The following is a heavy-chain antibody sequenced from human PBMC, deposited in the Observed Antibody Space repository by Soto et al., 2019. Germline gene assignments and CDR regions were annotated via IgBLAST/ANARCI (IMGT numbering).Heavy chain of an antibody. CDR1: GGSFSGYY. CDR3: ARAVFGSGYDYFFNY. CDR2: IYYSGST. D-gene: IGHD5-12*01. V-gene: IGHV4-59*01. Sequence: SETLSLTCAVYGGSFSGYYWSWIRQPPGKGLEWIGYIYYSGSTNYNPSLKSRVTISVDTSKNQFSLKLSSVTAADTAVYYCARAVFGSGYDYFFNYWGQGTLVTVSS. J-gene: IGHJ4*02.